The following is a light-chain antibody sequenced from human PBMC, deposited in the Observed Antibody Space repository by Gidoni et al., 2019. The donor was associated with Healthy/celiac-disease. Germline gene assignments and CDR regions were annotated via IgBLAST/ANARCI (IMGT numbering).Light chain of an antibody. CDR2: GAS. Sequence: PGERATLSCRSSQSVSSSYLAWYQQKPGQAPRLLIYGASSRATGIPDRFSGSGSGTDFTLTISRLEPDDFAVYYCQQYGSSPQTFGQGTKVEIK. CDR1: QSVSSSY. CDR3: QQYGSSPQT. J-gene: IGKJ1*01. V-gene: IGKV3-20*01.